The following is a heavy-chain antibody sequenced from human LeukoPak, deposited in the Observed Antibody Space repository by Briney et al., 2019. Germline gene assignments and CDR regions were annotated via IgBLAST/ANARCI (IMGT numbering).Heavy chain of an antibody. V-gene: IGHV4-39*06. J-gene: IGHJ5*02. CDR1: GRSISSRSYY. Sequence: SETLSLTCTVSGRSISSRSYYWGWIRQPPGEGLEWIGSIYYSGSTYYNPSPKSRVTISVDTAKNQFALKLSSVTAADTAVYYCASQVPVIPKNWFDPWGQGTLVTVSS. CDR2: IYYSGST. D-gene: IGHD3-16*02. CDR3: ASQVPVIPKNWFDP.